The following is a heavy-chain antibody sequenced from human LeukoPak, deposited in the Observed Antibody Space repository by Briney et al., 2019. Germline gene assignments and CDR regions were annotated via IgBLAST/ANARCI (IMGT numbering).Heavy chain of an antibody. CDR1: GDTLTELS. V-gene: IGHV1-24*01. D-gene: IGHD3-9*01. Sequence: GASVKVSCKVSGDTLTELSTHWVRQAPGKGLEWMGGFDPEHGEMIYAQQPQGRVTMTEDRSTDTAYMELSSLRSEDTAVYYCATGGRWDLLKYWGQGSLVTVPS. CDR2: FDPEHGEM. J-gene: IGHJ4*02. CDR3: ATGGRWDLLKY.